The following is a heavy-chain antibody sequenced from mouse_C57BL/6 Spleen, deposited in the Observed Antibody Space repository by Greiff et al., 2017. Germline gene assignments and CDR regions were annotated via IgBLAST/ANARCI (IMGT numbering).Heavy chain of an antibody. V-gene: IGHV1-69*01. Sequence: QVQLQQPGAELVMPGASVKLSCKASGYTFASYWMHWVKQRPGQGLEWIGEIDPSDSYTNYNQKFKGKSTLTVDKSSSTAYMQLSSLTSEDSAVYYCARLGDYDGYWCQGTTLPVSS. CDR3: ARLGDYDGY. J-gene: IGHJ2*01. CDR1: GYTFASYW. CDR2: IDPSDSYT. D-gene: IGHD2-4*01.